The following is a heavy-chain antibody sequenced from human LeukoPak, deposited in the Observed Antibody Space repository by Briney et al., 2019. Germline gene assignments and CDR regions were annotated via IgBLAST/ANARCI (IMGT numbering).Heavy chain of an antibody. V-gene: IGHV3-23*01. J-gene: IGHJ4*02. D-gene: IGHD2-2*02. CDR2: ISGSGGST. CDR3: AKLGYCSSTSCYTGKAAQLDY. Sequence: PGGSLRLSCAASGFTFSSYAMSWVRQAPGKGLEWVSAISGSGGSTYYADSVKGRFTISRDNSKNTLYLQMNSLRAEDTAVYYCAKLGYCSSTSCYTGKAAQLDYWGQGTLVTVSS. CDR1: GFTFSSYA.